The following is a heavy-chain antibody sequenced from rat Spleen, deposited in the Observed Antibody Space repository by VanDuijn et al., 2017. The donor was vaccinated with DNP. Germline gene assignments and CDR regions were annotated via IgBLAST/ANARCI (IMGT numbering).Heavy chain of an antibody. V-gene: IGHV5-22*01. CDR3: ARHSWGAYFDY. CDR2: INYAGTNT. D-gene: IGHD4-6*01. J-gene: IGHJ2*01. CDR1: GFIFSDFY. Sequence: EVQLVESGGGLVRPGRSLKLSCTASGFIFSDFYMAWVRQAPKKGLEWVASINYAGTNTYYGDSVQGRFTISRDKAKSTLYLQMNSLRSEDTATYYCARHSWGAYFDYWGQGVMVTVSS.